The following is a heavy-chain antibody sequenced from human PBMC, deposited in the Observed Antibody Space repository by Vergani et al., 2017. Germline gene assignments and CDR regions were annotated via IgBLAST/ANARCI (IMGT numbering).Heavy chain of an antibody. J-gene: IGHJ5*02. CDR2: INHSGIT. D-gene: IGHD6-25*01. CDR1: GGSFSGYY. V-gene: IGHV4-34*01. Sequence: QVQLQQWGAGLLKPSETLSLTCAVYGGSFSGYYWSWIRQPPGKGLEWIGEINHSGITHDNPSLKRRVTISVDTSNNQFSLKLRSVTAAYTAVYYCANGVSDRDIAARQAAWFDPWGQGTLVTVSS. CDR3: ANGVSDRDIAARQAAWFDP.